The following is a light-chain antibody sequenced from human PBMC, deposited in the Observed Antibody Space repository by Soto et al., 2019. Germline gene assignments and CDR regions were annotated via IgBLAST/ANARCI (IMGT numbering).Light chain of an antibody. CDR2: ATS. CDR3: QQSFPTLPIT. Sequence: IQLTQSPSSLSVSVGDGVSGTGRASQGIRSYLAWYQQKPGKAPKLLIYATSTLYSGVPSRFSGGGSETDFTLTISSLHIEDFAIYYCQQSFPTLPITFGQGTRLEIK. J-gene: IGKJ5*01. V-gene: IGKV1-39*01. CDR1: QGIRSY.